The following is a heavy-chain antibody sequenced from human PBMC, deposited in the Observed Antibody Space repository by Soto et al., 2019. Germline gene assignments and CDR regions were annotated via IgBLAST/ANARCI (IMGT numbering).Heavy chain of an antibody. CDR3: AKGSGGGCHSCYHAMDV. CDR2: ISTSGVST. J-gene: IGHJ6*02. Sequence: EVQLLESGGGLVQPGGSLRLSCTASGFTFSTYAMNWVRQAPAKGLEWVSAISTSGVSTYYADSVKGRFTISRDNSKNTLYLQINSLRAEDTATYYCAKGSGGGCHSCYHAMDVWGQGTTVTVSS. V-gene: IGHV3-23*01. D-gene: IGHD2-15*01. CDR1: GFTFSTYA.